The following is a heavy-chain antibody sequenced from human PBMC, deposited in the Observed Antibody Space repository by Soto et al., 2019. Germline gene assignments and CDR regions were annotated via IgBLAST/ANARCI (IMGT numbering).Heavy chain of an antibody. Sequence: TFSNYWMTWVRQAPGKGLEWVANIKQDGSKKYYVDSVKGRFTISRDNAKNSLYLQMNSLRAEDTAVYYCAKRVWYFDLWGRGTLVTVSS. CDR3: AKRVWYFDL. CDR2: IKQDGSKK. J-gene: IGHJ2*01. V-gene: IGHV3-7*01. CDR1: TFSNYW.